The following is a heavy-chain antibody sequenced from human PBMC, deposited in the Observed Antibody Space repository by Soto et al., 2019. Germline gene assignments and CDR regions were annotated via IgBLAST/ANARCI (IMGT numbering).Heavy chain of an antibody. CDR3: ARGLSDDYYYYMDV. J-gene: IGHJ6*03. CDR2: MNPNSGNT. Sequence: ASVKVSCKASGYTFTSYDINWVRQATGQGLEWMGWMNPNSGNTGYAQKFQGRVTMTRNTSISTAYMELSSLRSEDTAVYYCARGLSDDYYYYMDVWGKGTTVTVSS. V-gene: IGHV1-8*01. CDR1: GYTFTSYD.